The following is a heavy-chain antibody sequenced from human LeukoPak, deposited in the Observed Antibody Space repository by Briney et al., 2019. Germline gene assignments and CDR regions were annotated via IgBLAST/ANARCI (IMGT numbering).Heavy chain of an antibody. D-gene: IGHD7-27*01. Sequence: ASVKVSCKASGYTFTSYYMHWVRQAPGQGLEWMGIINPSGGSTSYAQKFQGRVTMTRDTSTSTAYMELRSLRSDDTAVYYCAREEGNWGDAFDIWGQGTMVTVSS. CDR1: GYTFTSYY. V-gene: IGHV1-46*01. CDR2: INPSGGST. CDR3: AREEGNWGDAFDI. J-gene: IGHJ3*02.